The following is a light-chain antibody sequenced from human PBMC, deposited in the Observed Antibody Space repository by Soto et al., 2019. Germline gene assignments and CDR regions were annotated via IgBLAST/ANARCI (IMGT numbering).Light chain of an antibody. CDR3: QQFNYWPPLT. CDR2: NAS. J-gene: IGKJ4*01. CDR1: PSASSN. V-gene: IGKV3-15*01. Sequence: EIVMTQSPATLSVTPGERATLSCRASPSASSNLARYQQKPGQAPRLLMFNASTRATGMLARFSGSGSGTEFTLTITSLQSEDFAVYYCQQFNYWPPLTFGGGTKVEIK.